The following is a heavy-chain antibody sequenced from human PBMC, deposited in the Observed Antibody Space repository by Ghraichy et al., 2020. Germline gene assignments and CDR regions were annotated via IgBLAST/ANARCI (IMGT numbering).Heavy chain of an antibody. CDR2: IQYDGSDK. CDR3: AKDSGWRD. V-gene: IGHV3-30*02. J-gene: IGHJ4*02. Sequence: GGSLRLSCAASGFSFSTYGMHWVRQAPGMGLEWVAFIQYDGSDKYFADSVKGRFTLSRDNSNNTLYLQMNSLRPEDAAVYFCAKDSGWRDWGQGTLVTVSS. CDR1: GFSFSTYG. D-gene: IGHD6-19*01.